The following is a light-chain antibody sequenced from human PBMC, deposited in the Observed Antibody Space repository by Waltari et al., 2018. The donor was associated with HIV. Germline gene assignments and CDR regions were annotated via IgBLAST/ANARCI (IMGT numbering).Light chain of an antibody. Sequence: QLVVTQSPSASASLGASVKLTCPLSRRHRTYAIAWHQQQPEKAPRYLMKLNNNGSHIKGDGIPNRFSGSSSGAERYLTISSLQSEDEADYYCQTWGTGIQVFGGGTKLTVL. CDR3: QTWGTGIQV. J-gene: IGLJ3*02. CDR2: LNNNGSH. CDR1: RRHRTYA. V-gene: IGLV4-69*01.